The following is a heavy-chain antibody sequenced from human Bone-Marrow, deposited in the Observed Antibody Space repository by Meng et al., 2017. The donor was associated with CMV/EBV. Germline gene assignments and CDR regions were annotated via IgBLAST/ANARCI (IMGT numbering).Heavy chain of an antibody. D-gene: IGHD6-13*01. CDR2: INPNSGGT. V-gene: IGHV1-2*02. J-gene: IGHJ4*02. CDR3: AILPGIAAAGGYY. Sequence: ASVKVSCKASGYTFTGYYMHWVRQAPGQGLEWMGWINPNSGGTNYAQKFQGRVTMTRDTSISTAYMELSRLRSDDTAVYYCAILPGIAAAGGYYWGQGKLVTVSS. CDR1: GYTFTGYY.